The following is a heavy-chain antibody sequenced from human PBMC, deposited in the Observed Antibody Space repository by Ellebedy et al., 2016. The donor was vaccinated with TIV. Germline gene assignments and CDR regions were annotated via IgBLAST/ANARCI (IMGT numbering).Heavy chain of an antibody. CDR2: IYYSGST. D-gene: IGHD4-11*01. Sequence: MPGGSLRLSCAVYGGSFSGYYWGWIRQPPGKGLEWIGSIYYSGSTFYNPSLKSRVTISVDTSKSQLSLKLSSVTAADTAVYYCARLMMTTVTNPLDYWGQGTLVTVSS. CDR3: ARLMMTTVTNPLDY. J-gene: IGHJ4*02. CDR1: GGSFSGYY. V-gene: IGHV4-39*01.